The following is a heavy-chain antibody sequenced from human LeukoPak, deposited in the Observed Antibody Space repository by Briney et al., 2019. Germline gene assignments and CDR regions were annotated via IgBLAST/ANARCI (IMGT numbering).Heavy chain of an antibody. CDR1: GFTFSNYA. J-gene: IGHJ4*02. D-gene: IGHD2-2*02. CDR2: IGGNGGGI. CDR3: ARDPSSDQMLYDY. Sequence: GGSLRLSCAASGFTFSNYAMHWVRQAPGKGLEYVSSIGGNGGGIYYANSVKGRFTISRDNSKNTLYLQMGSLRAEDMAVYYCARDPSSDQMLYDYWGQGTLVTVSS. V-gene: IGHV3-64*01.